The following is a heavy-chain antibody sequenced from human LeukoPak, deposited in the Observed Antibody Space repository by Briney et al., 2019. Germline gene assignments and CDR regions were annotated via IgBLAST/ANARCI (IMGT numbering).Heavy chain of an antibody. J-gene: IGHJ4*02. Sequence: SETLSLTCSVSGGSISSDDYYWSWIRQPPGKGLEWIGYILYSGNAYYHPSLKSRVIISVDTSKNEFSLELTSVTAADTAVYYCARFRRGIYYFDYWGQGTLVTVSS. CDR3: ARFRRGIYYFDY. CDR1: GGSISSDDYY. V-gene: IGHV4-30-4*01. D-gene: IGHD2-8*02. CDR2: ILYSGNA.